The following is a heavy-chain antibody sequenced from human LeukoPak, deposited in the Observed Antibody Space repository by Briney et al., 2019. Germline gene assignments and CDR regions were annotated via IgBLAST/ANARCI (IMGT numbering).Heavy chain of an antibody. J-gene: IGHJ4*02. D-gene: IGHD3-22*01. Sequence: ASVTVSCKTSGYTFTRYYMQWVRQAPGHGLEWMGIINPISGATDYAQKFQGRVTMTRDTSTSTVYMELSSLRAEDTAVYYCASRGDTSGYYYFDYWGQGTLVTVSS. CDR2: INPISGAT. CDR3: ASRGDTSGYYYFDY. V-gene: IGHV1-46*01. CDR1: GYTFTRYY.